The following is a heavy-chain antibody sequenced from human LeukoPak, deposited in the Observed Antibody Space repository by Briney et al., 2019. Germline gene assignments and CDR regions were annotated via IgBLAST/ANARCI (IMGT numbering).Heavy chain of an antibody. Sequence: SETLSLTCTVSGGSISSSSYYWSWIRQPPGKGLEWIGYIYYSGSTNYNPSLKSRVTISVDTSKNQFSLKLSSVTAADTAVYYCAREGSIVTYRIFDYWGQGTLVTVSS. CDR3: AREGSIVTYRIFDY. V-gene: IGHV4-61*01. J-gene: IGHJ4*02. CDR1: GGSISSSSYY. CDR2: IYYSGST. D-gene: IGHD3-22*01.